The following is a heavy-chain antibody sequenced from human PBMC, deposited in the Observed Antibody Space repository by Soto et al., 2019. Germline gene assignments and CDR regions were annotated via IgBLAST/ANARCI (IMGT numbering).Heavy chain of an antibody. Sequence: SVKVSCKASGGTFSSYAISWVRQAPGQGLEWMGGIIPIFGTANYAQKFQGRVTITADESTSTAYMELSSLRSEDTAVYYCARESAHCSSTSCYRRGYYYYGMDVWGQGTTVTVSS. V-gene: IGHV1-69*13. CDR2: IIPIFGTA. D-gene: IGHD2-2*01. CDR3: ARESAHCSSTSCYRRGYYYYGMDV. CDR1: GGTFSSYA. J-gene: IGHJ6*02.